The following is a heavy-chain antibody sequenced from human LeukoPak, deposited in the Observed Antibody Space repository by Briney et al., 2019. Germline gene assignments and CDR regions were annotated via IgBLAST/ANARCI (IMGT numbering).Heavy chain of an antibody. V-gene: IGHV1-2*02. Sequence: ASVKVSCKASGYTFTGYYMHWVRQAPGQGLEWMGWINPNSGGTNYAQKFQGRVTMTRDTSISTAYMELSRLRPDDTAVYYCAREYGGLPGWGYWGQGTLVTVSS. D-gene: IGHD4-23*01. CDR2: INPNSGGT. CDR1: GYTFTGYY. CDR3: AREYGGLPGWGY. J-gene: IGHJ4*02.